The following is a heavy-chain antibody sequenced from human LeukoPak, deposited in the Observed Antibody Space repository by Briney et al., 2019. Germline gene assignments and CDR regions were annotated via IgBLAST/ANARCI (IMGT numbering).Heavy chain of an antibody. V-gene: IGHV7-4-1*02. CDR2: INTNTGNP. D-gene: IGHD3-22*01. CDR1: GYTFTSYA. J-gene: IGHJ1*01. CDR3: ARAQGTYDSSGYYYQWIQH. Sequence: ASVKVSCKASGYTFTSYAMNWVRQAPGQGLEWMGWINTNTGNPTYAQGFTGRFVFSLDTSVSTAYLQISSLKAEDTAVYYCARAQGTYDSSGYYYQWIQHWGQGTLVTVSS.